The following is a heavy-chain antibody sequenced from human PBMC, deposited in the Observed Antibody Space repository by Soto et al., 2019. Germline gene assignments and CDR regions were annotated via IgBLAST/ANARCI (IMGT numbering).Heavy chain of an antibody. Sequence: KGLEWISYISSGSSTVHYADSVKGRFTISRDNAKNSLYLQIDSLTDDDTAVYYCSRRSCDYYSLDLDFCGQGPLVTVSS. V-gene: IGHV3-48*02. J-gene: IGHJ4*02. CDR3: SRRSCDYYSLDLDF. D-gene: IGHD2-21*01. CDR2: ISSGSSTV.